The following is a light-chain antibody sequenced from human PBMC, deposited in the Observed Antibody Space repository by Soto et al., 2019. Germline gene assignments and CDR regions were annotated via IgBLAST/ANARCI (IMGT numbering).Light chain of an antibody. J-gene: IGLJ1*01. Sequence: QSALTQPASVSGSPGQSITISCTGTSSDVGGYNYVSWYQQHPGKAPKLMIYEVTNRPSGVSNRFSGSKSGNTASLTISGLQAEDEAAYYCSSYTSSSTLLYVFGTGTKLTVL. CDR3: SSYTSSSTLLYV. V-gene: IGLV2-14*01. CDR2: EVT. CDR1: SSDVGGYNY.